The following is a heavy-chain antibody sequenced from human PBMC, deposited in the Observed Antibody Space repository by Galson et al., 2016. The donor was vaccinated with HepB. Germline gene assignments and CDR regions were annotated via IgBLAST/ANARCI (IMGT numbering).Heavy chain of an antibody. D-gene: IGHD1-1*01. CDR1: GFTFNYYG. CDR2: ISSHNSNI. CDR3: ARGDYRVTTSGTYFDH. Sequence: SLRLSCAASGFTFNYYGMIWVRQAPGKGLAWVSFISSHNSNISYADSVNGRFTISRDNAYNSLYLPMNSLRVEDTAVYFCARGDYRVTTSGTYFDHWGQGTLVTVSS. J-gene: IGHJ4*02. V-gene: IGHV3-21*01.